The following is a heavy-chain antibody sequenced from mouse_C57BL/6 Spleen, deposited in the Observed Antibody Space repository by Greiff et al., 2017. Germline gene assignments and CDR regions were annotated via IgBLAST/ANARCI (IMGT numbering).Heavy chain of an antibody. CDR1: GFTFSDYG. J-gene: IGHJ1*03. CDR2: ISNLAYSI. D-gene: IGHD2-4*01. CDR3: ARQGDYDAWYFDV. Sequence: EVQGVESGGGLVQPGGSLKLSCAASGFTFSDYGMAWVRQAPRKGPEWVAFISNLAYSIYYADTVTGRFTISRENAKNTLYLEMSSLRSEDTAMYYCARQGDYDAWYFDVWGTGTTVTVSS. V-gene: IGHV5-15*01.